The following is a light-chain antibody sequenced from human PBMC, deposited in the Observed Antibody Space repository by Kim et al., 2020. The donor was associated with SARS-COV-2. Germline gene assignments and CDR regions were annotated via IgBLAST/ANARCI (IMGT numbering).Light chain of an antibody. Sequence: ASVGDRVTITCRASQGIINHLAWFQQIPGRAPKSLIYAASGLQSGVPSRFSGSGSGTDFTLTISSLQPEDSATYYCQQYKTYPFTFGQGTRLEIK. CDR2: AAS. CDR3: QQYKTYPFT. V-gene: IGKV1-16*01. CDR1: QGIINH. J-gene: IGKJ5*01.